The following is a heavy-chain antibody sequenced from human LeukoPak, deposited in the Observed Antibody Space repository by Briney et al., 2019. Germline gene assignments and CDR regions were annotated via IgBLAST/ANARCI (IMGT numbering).Heavy chain of an antibody. CDR3: AKLPRILIAAAAGVDY. CDR1: GFTLSSYG. J-gene: IGHJ4*02. Sequence: HPGGSLRLSCAASGFTLSSYGMHWVRQPPGKGLEWVAFIRYDGSNKYYADSVKGRFTISRDNSKNTLYLQMNSLRAEDTAVYYGAKLPRILIAAAAGVDYWGQGTLVTVSS. V-gene: IGHV3-30*02. CDR2: IRYDGSNK. D-gene: IGHD6-13*01.